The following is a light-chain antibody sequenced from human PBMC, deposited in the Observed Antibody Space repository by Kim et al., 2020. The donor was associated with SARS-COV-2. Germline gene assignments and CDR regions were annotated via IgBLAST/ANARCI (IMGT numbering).Light chain of an antibody. CDR2: AAS. J-gene: IGKJ1*01. Sequence: DIQMTQSPCSLSASVGDRVTITCRASQDISNYLAWCQLKPGKAPKLLIYAASALQPGVPSRFSGSGSGTDFTLTVTSLQPEDVATYYCQKCDSAPWTFGQGTKVDIK. V-gene: IGKV1-27*01. CDR3: QKCDSAPWT. CDR1: QDISNY.